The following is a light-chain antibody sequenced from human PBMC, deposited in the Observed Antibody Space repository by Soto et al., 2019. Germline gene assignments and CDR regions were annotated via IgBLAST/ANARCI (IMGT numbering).Light chain of an antibody. J-gene: IGKJ5*01. V-gene: IGKV3-20*01. CDR3: QQYDSSPIT. CDR2: GAS. CDR1: QSVSSSY. Sequence: EIALTQSPGTLSLSPGERATLSCRASQSVSSSYLAWYQQKPGQAPSLLIYGASRRATGIPDRFSGSGSGTDFTLTISRLEPEDFAVYYCQQYDSSPITFGQGTRLEIK.